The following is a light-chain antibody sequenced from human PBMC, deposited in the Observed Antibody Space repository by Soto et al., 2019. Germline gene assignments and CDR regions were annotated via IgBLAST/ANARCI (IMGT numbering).Light chain of an antibody. CDR1: SSNIGAGYD. CDR3: QSYDSSLSGL. CDR2: GNS. J-gene: IGLJ2*01. V-gene: IGLV1-40*01. Sequence: QSVLTQPPSVSGAPGQRVTISCTGSSSNIGAGYDVHWYQQLPVTAPKLLIYGNSNRPSGVPDRFSGSKPGTSASLAITGLQAEDEADYYCQSYDSSLSGLFGGGTKLTVL.